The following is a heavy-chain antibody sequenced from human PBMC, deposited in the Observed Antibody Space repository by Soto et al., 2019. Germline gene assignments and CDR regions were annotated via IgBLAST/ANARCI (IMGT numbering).Heavy chain of an antibody. CDR3: AKESGFCXSTICPYYYYGMDV. J-gene: IGHJ6*02. CDR2: INRDSSSA. Sequence: GSLRLSCAASGFTFSSYWMHWVRQAPGKGLVWVSGINRDSSSASYADSVKGRFTISRDNAKNSLYLQMNSLRAEDTALYYCAKESGFCXSTICPYYYYGMDVWGQGTTVTVSS. CDR1: GFTFSSYW. V-gene: IGHV3-74*01. D-gene: IGHD2-2*03.